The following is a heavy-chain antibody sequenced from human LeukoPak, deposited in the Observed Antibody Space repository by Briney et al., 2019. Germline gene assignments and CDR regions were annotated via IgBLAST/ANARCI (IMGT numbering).Heavy chain of an antibody. Sequence: SETLSLTCAVSGGSISSGGYSWSWIRQPPGKGLEWIGYIYHSGSTYYNPSLKSRVTISVDRSKTQFSLKLSSVTAADTAVYYCARYGRSVPAAMFRTSDAFDIWGQGTMVTVSS. V-gene: IGHV4-30-2*01. J-gene: IGHJ3*02. D-gene: IGHD2-2*01. CDR1: GGSISSGGYS. CDR3: ARYGRSVPAAMFRTSDAFDI. CDR2: IYHSGST.